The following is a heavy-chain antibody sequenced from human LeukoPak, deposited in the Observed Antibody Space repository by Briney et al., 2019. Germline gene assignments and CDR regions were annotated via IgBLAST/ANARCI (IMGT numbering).Heavy chain of an antibody. Sequence: GGSLRLSCAASGFTFSSYAMHWVRQAPGKGLEYVSAISSNGGSTYYANSVKGRFTISRDNSKNTLYLQMGSLRAEDMAVYYCARDSTSGYDYVGFCSDYWGQGTLVTVSS. J-gene: IGHJ4*02. CDR3: ARDSTSGYDYVGFCSDY. CDR1: GFTFSSYA. D-gene: IGHD5-12*01. V-gene: IGHV3-64*01. CDR2: ISSNGGST.